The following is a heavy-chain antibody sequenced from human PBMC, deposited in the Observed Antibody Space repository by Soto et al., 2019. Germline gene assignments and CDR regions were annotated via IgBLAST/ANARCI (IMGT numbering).Heavy chain of an antibody. Sequence: EVQLVESGGGLVEPGGSLRLSCAASGFTFSRHSLNWVRQAPGKGLEWVSSIGTTSTYIYYADSVKGRFTISRDNAKNSLYLPMDSLRAEDPAVYECARDGYSGGFDYWGQGTLVTASS. CDR2: IGTTSTYI. CDR1: GFTFSRHS. D-gene: IGHD6-19*01. V-gene: IGHV3-21*01. J-gene: IGHJ4*02. CDR3: ARDGYSGGFDY.